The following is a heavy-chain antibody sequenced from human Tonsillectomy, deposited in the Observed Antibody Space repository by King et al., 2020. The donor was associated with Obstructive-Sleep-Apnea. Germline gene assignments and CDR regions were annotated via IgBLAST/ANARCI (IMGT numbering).Heavy chain of an antibody. CDR3: ARGYSGWTFDF. Sequence: QLQESGPGLVKPSETLSLTCTVSGGSISSYYWSWIRQPAGKGLEWIGRVYYSGRTNNNPSLQSRVTMSVDTSKNQFSLKLSVVTAADTAVYYCARGYSGWTFDFWGQGTLVTVSS. CDR1: GGSISSYY. J-gene: IGHJ4*02. CDR2: VYYSGRT. V-gene: IGHV4-4*07. D-gene: IGHD6-19*01.